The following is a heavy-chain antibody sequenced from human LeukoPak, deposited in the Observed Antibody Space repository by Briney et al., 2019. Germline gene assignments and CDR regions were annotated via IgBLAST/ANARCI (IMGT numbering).Heavy chain of an antibody. D-gene: IGHD3-10*01. CDR2: IWYDGSNK. CDR1: GFTFSSYA. J-gene: IGHJ4*02. V-gene: IGHV3-33*08. Sequence: GGSLRLSCAASGFTFSSYAMSWVRQAPGKGLEWVAVIWYDGSNKYYADSVKGRFTISRDNSKNTLYLQMNSLRAEDTAVYYCARVSGAMVRGVTIDYWGQGTLVTVSS. CDR3: ARVSGAMVRGVTIDY.